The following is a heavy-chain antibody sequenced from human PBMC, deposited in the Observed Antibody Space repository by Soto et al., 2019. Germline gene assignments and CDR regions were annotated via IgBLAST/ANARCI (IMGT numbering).Heavy chain of an antibody. D-gene: IGHD3-22*01. Sequence: PSEALSLTCAVYGGSFSGHSWTWIRQSPGKGLEWIGDINHSGRVNYSPSLKSRVTISLDTSKNQFSLTLSAVTAADTAMYYCSTRAYYTNGYYRFDSRVQGSLVIV. V-gene: IGHV4-34*01. CDR3: STRAYYTNGYYRFDS. CDR1: GGSFSGHS. CDR2: INHSGRV. J-gene: IGHJ5*01.